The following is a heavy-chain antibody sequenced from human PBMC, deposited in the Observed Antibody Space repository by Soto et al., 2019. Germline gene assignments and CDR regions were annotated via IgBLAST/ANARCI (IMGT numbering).Heavy chain of an antibody. CDR2: IDPSDSYT. D-gene: IGHD5-18*01. V-gene: IGHV5-10-1*01. J-gene: IGHJ6*02. CDR3: ARHRAPAGYSYGYHSYYYYYGMDV. CDR1: GYSFTSYW. Sequence: GESLKISCKGSGYSFTSYWISWVRQMPGKGLEWMGRIDPSDSYTNYSPSFQGHVTISADKSISTAYLQWSSLKASDTAMYYCARHRAPAGYSYGYHSYYYYYGMDVWGQGTTVTVSS.